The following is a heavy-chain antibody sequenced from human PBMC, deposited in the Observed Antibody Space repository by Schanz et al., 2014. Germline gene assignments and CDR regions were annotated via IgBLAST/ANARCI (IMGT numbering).Heavy chain of an antibody. D-gene: IGHD2-15*01. Sequence: EVQLVQSGAGLVKPGGSLRVSCSASGYTFSTYAMSWARQTPGKGLEWVSSITTGGNTYYRDSVKRRFIVSRDNSKNTLYLEMNRLRVDDTAVYYCSKDKQGSRSDDSWGQGTLVTVSS. J-gene: IGHJ5*01. CDR1: GYTFSTYA. V-gene: IGHV3-23*04. CDR2: ITTGGNT. CDR3: SKDKQGSRSDDS.